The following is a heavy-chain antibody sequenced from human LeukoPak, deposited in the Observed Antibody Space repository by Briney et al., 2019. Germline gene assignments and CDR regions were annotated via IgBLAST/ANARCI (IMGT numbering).Heavy chain of an antibody. D-gene: IGHD4-17*01. CDR1: GFTFSDYY. Sequence: GGSLRLSCAASGFTFSDYYMSWIRQAPGKGPEWVSYISSSSSYTNYADSVKGRFTISRDNAKNSLYLQVNSLRAEDTAVCYCARDREDYGDYAYNWFDPWGQGTLVTVSS. CDR3: ARDREDYGDYAYNWFDP. CDR2: ISSSSSYT. J-gene: IGHJ5*02. V-gene: IGHV3-11*06.